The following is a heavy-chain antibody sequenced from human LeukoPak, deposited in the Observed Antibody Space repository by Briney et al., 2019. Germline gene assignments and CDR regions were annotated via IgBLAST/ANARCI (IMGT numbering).Heavy chain of an antibody. D-gene: IGHD2-2*01. CDR3: ARSNTRRGAFDI. CDR2: IDWDDDK. Sequence: ESGPTLVNPTQTLTLTCTFSGFSLSTGGMCVSWIRQPPGKALEWLALIDWDDDKYYSTSLKTRLTISKDTSKNQVVLTMTNMDPVDTATYCCARSNTRRGAFDIWGQGTMVTVSS. CDR1: GFSLSTGGMC. V-gene: IGHV2-70*01. J-gene: IGHJ3*02.